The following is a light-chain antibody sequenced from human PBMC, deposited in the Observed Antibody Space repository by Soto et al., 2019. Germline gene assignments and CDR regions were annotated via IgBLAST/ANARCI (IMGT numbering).Light chain of an antibody. CDR1: QSVLYSSNNKTY. Sequence: DIVMTQSPDSLAVSLGERATINCKSSQSVLYSSNNKTYLDWYQQKPGQPPKLLIYWASTRESGVTDRFSGSGSGTDFTLTISSLQAEDVAVYYCQQYYSTPRTFGQGTKVEIK. CDR3: QQYYSTPRT. V-gene: IGKV4-1*01. J-gene: IGKJ1*01. CDR2: WAS.